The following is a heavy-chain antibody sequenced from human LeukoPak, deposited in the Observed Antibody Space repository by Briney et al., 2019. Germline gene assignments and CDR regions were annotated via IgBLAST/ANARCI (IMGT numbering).Heavy chain of an antibody. Sequence: SETLSLTCTVSGGSISSYYWSWVRQPPGKGLEWIGYIYYSGSTNYNPSLKSRVTISVDTSKNQFSLKLSSVTAADTAVYYCARVMGTAMVSSGYYFDYWGQGTLVTASS. V-gene: IGHV4-59*01. D-gene: IGHD5-18*01. J-gene: IGHJ4*02. CDR2: IYYSGST. CDR1: GGSISSYY. CDR3: ARVMGTAMVSSGYYFDY.